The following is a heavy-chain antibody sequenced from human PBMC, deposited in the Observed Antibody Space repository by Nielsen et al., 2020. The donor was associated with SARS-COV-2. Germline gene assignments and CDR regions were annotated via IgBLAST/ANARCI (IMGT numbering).Heavy chain of an antibody. V-gene: IGHV1-69*13. CDR3: ARVDGHCSGGSCYSGVY. J-gene: IGHJ4*02. Sequence: SVKVSCKASGGTFSSYAISWVRQAPGQGLEWMGGIIPIFGTANYAQKFQGRVTITADESTSTAYMELSSLRSEDTAVYYCARVDGHCSGGSCYSGVYWGQGTLGTVSS. D-gene: IGHD2-15*01. CDR1: GGTFSSYA. CDR2: IIPIFGTA.